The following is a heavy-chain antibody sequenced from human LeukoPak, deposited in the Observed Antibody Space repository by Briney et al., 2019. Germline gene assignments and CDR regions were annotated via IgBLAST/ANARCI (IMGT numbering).Heavy chain of an antibody. CDR1: GYTFTGYY. D-gene: IGHD7-27*01. J-gene: IGHJ4*02. V-gene: IGHV1-2*06. CDR3: ARAGFRGNWGIDY. CDR2: INPNSGGT. Sequence: ASVKVSCKASGYTFTGYYMHWVRQAPGLGLEWMGRINPNSGGTNYAQKFQGRVTMTRDTSISTAYMELSRLRSDDTAVYYCARAGFRGNWGIDYWGQGTLVTVSS.